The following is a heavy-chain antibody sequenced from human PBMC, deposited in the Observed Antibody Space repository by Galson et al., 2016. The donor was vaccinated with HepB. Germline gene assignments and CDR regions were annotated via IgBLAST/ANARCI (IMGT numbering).Heavy chain of an antibody. CDR3: ARSYLLGRGLGW. D-gene: IGHD7-27*01. CDR2: TFYRSNWQN. J-gene: IGHJ4*02. CDR1: GDSVSSHSAG. V-gene: IGHV6-1*01. Sequence: CAISGDSVSSHSAGWNWIRQSPSRGLEWLGRTFYRSNWQNDYAESVKSRITINPDTSKNQFSLQLNSVTPEDTAVYYCARSYLLGRGLGWWGQGTLVTVSS.